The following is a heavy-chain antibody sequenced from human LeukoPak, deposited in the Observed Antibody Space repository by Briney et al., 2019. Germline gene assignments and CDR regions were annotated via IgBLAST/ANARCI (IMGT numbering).Heavy chain of an antibody. CDR2: FLSDGSRT. V-gene: IGHV3-74*01. D-gene: IGHD3-10*01. Sequence: HSGGSLRLSCAASGFTFSSYWMHWVRQGPGKGLAWVSRFLSDGSRTTYADSVKGRFTISGDNAKNTLYLQMNSLRAEDTAVYYCARVGDYGSGFDFWGQGTLVTVSS. CDR1: GFTFSSYW. J-gene: IGHJ4*02. CDR3: ARVGDYGSGFDF.